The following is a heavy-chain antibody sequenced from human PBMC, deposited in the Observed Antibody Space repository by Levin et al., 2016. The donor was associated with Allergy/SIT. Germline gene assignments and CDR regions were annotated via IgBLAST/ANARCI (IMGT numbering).Heavy chain of an antibody. V-gene: IGHV1-46*01. CDR2: IYPSGGST. CDR1: GYTFTSYY. Sequence: ASVKVSCKTSGYTFTSYYMHWVRLAPGQGLEWMGMIYPSGGSTSYAQKFQGRVTMTRDTSTSTAYMELSSLRSEDTAVYFCARGHCSGGTCYLFFDYWGQGTLVTVSS. J-gene: IGHJ4*02. D-gene: IGHD2-15*01. CDR3: ARGHCSGGTCYLFFDY.